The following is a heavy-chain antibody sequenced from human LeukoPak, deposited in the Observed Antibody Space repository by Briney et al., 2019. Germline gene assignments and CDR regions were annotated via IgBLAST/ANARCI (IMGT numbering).Heavy chain of an antibody. CDR2: IYYSGST. Sequence: SETLSLTCTVSGGSISSYYWSGFRQPPGRGLEGIGYIYYSGSTNYNPPPKSRVTISVDTSKNQLSLKLSSVTAADRAVYYCARSGSIYQGLNWFDPWGERTLVTVSS. CDR3: ARSGSIYQGLNWFDP. J-gene: IGHJ5*02. V-gene: IGHV4-59*12. CDR1: GGSISSYY. D-gene: IGHD3-16*02.